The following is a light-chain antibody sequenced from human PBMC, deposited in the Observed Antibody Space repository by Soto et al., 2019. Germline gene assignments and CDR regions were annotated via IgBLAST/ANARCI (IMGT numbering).Light chain of an antibody. J-gene: IGLJ3*02. CDR3: ETWDSNTYRV. CDR1: SGHSSYI. Sequence: QSVLTQSSSASASLGSSVKLTCTLSSGHSSYIIAWHQQQPGKAPRYLMKLEGSGSYNKGSGVPDRFSGSSSGADRYLTISNLQSEDEADYYCETWDSNTYRVFGGGTKVTVL. CDR2: LEGSGSY. V-gene: IGLV4-60*03.